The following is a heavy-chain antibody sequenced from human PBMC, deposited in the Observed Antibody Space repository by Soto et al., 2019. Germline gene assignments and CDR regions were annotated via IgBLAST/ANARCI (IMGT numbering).Heavy chain of an antibody. V-gene: IGHV1-46*01. CDR2: INPSGGST. CDR3: AREEVNWNYFFRALSSVVVVAATGFDY. D-gene: IGHD2-15*01. Sequence: GASVKVSCKASGYTFTSYYMHWVRQAPGQGLEWMGIINPSGGSTSYAQKFQGRVTMTRDTSTSTVYMELSSLRSEDTAVYYCAREEVNWNYFFRALSSVVVVAATGFDYWGQGTLVTVSS. CDR1: GYTFTSYY. J-gene: IGHJ4*02.